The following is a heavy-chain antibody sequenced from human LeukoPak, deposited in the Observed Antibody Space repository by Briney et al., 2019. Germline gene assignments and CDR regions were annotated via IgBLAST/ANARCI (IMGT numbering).Heavy chain of an antibody. J-gene: IGHJ4*02. CDR2: VSYDGSNK. CDR3: AREPGN. V-gene: IGHV3-30-3*01. CDR1: GFTFSSYA. Sequence: GGSLRLSCAASGFTFSSYAMSWVRQAPGKGLEWVAVVSYDGSNKYYADSVKGRFTISRDNSKNTLYLQMNSLRTEDTAVYYCAREPGNWGQGTLVSVFS.